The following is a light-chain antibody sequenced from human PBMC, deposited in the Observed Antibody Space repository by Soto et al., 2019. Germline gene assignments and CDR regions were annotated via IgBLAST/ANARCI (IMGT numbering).Light chain of an antibody. V-gene: IGKV3-15*01. Sequence: EIVMTQSPDTLSVSPGERATLSCRASQSVSSNLAWYQQKPGQAPRLLIYGASTRATGFPARFSGSGSGTEFTLTISSLQSVEFAVYYSHHYNSWPYTFGEGTKVESK. CDR2: GAS. CDR3: HHYNSWPYT. CDR1: QSVSSN. J-gene: IGKJ2*01.